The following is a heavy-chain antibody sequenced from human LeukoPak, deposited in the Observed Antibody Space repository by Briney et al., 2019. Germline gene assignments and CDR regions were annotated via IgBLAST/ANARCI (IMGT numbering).Heavy chain of an antibody. CDR2: IWYDGSNK. CDR3: ASLRIAAAGTVFDY. CDR1: GFTFSSYG. Sequence: PGGSLRLSCAASGFTFSSYGMHWVRQAPGKGLEWVAVIWYDGSNKYYADSVKGRFTISRDNAKNSLYLQMNSLRAEDTALYYCASLRIAAAGTVFDYWGQGTLVTVSS. J-gene: IGHJ4*02. V-gene: IGHV3-33*03. D-gene: IGHD6-13*01.